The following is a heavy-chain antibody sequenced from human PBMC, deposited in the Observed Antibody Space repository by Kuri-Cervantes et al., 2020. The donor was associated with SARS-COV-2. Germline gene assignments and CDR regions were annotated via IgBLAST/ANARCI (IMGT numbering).Heavy chain of an antibody. V-gene: IGHV4-59*01. J-gene: IGHJ6*02. CDR3: ARASGYSYGSGCHLDYYGMDV. CDR1: DGSISSYY. D-gene: IGHD3-10*01. CDR2: IYYSGST. Sequence: SETLSLTCTVSDGSISSYYGSWIRQPPGKGLEWIGYIYYSGSTNYNPSLKSRVTISVDTSKNQFSLKLSYVTAADTAVYYCARASGYSYGSGCHLDYYGMDVWGQGTTVTVSS.